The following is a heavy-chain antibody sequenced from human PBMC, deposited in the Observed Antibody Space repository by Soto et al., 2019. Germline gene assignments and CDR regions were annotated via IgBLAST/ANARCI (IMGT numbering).Heavy chain of an antibody. CDR1: GGSISNTFYY. J-gene: IGHJ4*02. V-gene: IGHV4-39*07. D-gene: IGHD3-22*01. CDR3: ASTNYYDSSGYHPIDY. Sequence: SETLSLTCTVSGGSISNTFYYWGWIRQPPGKGLEWIGSIYYSGNTYYNPSLKSRVTMSVDTSKNQFSLKLSSVTAADTAVYYCASTNYYDSSGYHPIDYWGQGTLVTVSS. CDR2: IYYSGNT.